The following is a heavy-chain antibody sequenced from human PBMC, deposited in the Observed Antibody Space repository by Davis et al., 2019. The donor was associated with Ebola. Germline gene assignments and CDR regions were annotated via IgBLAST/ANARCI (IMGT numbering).Heavy chain of an antibody. J-gene: IGHJ6*02. Sequence: AASVKVSCKVSGYTLTELSMHWVRQAPGKGLEWMGGFDPEDGETIYAQKFQGRVTITADKSTSTAYMELSSLRSEDTAVYYCARDVMKYDFWSGYYTDYYYGMDVWGQGTTVTVSS. CDR2: FDPEDGET. CDR1: GYTLTELS. CDR3: ARDVMKYDFWSGYYTDYYYGMDV. D-gene: IGHD3-3*01. V-gene: IGHV1-24*01.